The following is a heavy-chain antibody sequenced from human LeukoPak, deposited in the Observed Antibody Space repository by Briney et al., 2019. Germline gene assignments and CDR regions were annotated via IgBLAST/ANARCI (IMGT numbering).Heavy chain of an antibody. V-gene: IGHV1-8*01. D-gene: IGHD5-12*01. CDR2: MNPKSGNS. CDR3: GRGAGYGHLDY. CDR1: VYTLTTYD. Sequence: ASVKVSCKASVYTLTTYDINWVRQAPGQGLEWMGWMNPKSGNSGIAYKFQGRVTLTWRTPVSTHYMALASPTSKDTPVYYCGRGAGYGHLDYWGQGTLVTVSS. J-gene: IGHJ4*02.